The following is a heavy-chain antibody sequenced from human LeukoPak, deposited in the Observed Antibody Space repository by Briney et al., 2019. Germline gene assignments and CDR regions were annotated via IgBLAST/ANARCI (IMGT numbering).Heavy chain of an antibody. CDR2: ISDSGST. CDR1: GDSISTYY. CDR3: ARLRYNGFGP. J-gene: IGHJ5*02. D-gene: IGHD3-10*01. Sequence: PSETLSLTCTVSGDSISTYYWSWIRQPPGKGLEWIGFISDSGSTNHNPSLKSRVTISLDTSKNQFSLKLTSVTAADSAVYYCARLRYNGFGPWGQGTLVTVSS. V-gene: IGHV4-59*01.